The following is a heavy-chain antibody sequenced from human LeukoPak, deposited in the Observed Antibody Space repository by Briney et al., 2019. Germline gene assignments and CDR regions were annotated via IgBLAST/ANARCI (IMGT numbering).Heavy chain of an antibody. D-gene: IGHD6-13*01. Sequence: SETLSLTCTVSGGSISSSSYYWGWIRQPPGKGLEWIGSIYYSGSTYYNPSLKSRVTISVDTSKNQFSLKLSSVTAADTAVYYCAREGLGSSWSFDYWGQGTLVTVSS. V-gene: IGHV4-39*07. J-gene: IGHJ4*02. CDR3: AREGLGSSWSFDY. CDR2: IYYSGST. CDR1: GGSISSSSYY.